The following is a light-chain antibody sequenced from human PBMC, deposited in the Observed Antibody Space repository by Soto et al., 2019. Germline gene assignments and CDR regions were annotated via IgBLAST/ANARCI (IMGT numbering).Light chain of an antibody. Sequence: QSVLTQPASVSGSPGQSITISCTGTSSDVGGYNYVSWYQQHPGKAPKLMIYGVNNRPSGVSNRFSGSKSGNTASLTISGLQAEDEADYYCNSYTSSSTLVFGGGTKVTVL. CDR2: GVN. V-gene: IGLV2-14*01. CDR3: NSYTSSSTLV. CDR1: SSDVGGYNY. J-gene: IGLJ3*02.